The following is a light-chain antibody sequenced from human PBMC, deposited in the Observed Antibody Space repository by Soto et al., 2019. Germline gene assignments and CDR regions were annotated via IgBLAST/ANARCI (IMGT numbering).Light chain of an antibody. CDR1: SSDVGGNNY. V-gene: IGLV2-8*01. Sequence: QSVLTQPPSAAGSPGQSVTLSCTGTSSDVGGNNYVSWYHQHPGKAPRLMIYEVSQRPPGVPDRFSGSKSGNTASLTVSGLQAEDEADYYCSSYAGTKGVFGGGTKVTVL. J-gene: IGLJ2*01. CDR3: SSYAGTKGV. CDR2: EVS.